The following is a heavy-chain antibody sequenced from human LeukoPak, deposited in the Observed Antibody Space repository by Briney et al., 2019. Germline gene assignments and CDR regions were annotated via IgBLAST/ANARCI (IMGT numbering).Heavy chain of an antibody. CDR3: ARDYDFWSGYPVYYYYYMDV. J-gene: IGHJ6*03. V-gene: IGHV1-18*01. CDR2: ISAYNGNT. D-gene: IGHD3-3*01. Sequence: GASVKVSCKASGYTFTSYGISWVRQAPGQGLEWMGWISAYNGNTNYAQKLQGRVTMTTDTSTSTAYMELRSLRSDDTAVYYCARDYDFWSGYPVYYYYYMDVWGKGTTVTVSS. CDR1: GYTFTSYG.